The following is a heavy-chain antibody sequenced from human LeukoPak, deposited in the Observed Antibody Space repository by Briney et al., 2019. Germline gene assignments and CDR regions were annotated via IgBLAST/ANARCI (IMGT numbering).Heavy chain of an antibody. CDR2: ISTSGSSI. Sequence: GGSLRLSCAASGFSFRSYEMNWVRQAPGKGLEWVSYISTSGSSIHYADSVRGRFTISRDNAKNSLYLQMNSLRVGDTAVYYCARGTDTAILDYWGQGTLVTVSS. V-gene: IGHV3-48*03. CDR3: ARGTDTAILDY. CDR1: GFSFRSYE. D-gene: IGHD5-18*01. J-gene: IGHJ4*02.